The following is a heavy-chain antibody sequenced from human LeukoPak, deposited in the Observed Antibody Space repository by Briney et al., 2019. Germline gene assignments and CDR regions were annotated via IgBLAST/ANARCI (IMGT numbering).Heavy chain of an antibody. CDR3: ARGSGSDSVAFDI. CDR2: IRYGGIDK. V-gene: IGHV3-30*04. J-gene: IGHJ3*02. Sequence: GGSLRLSCAASGFNFSSYAMHWVRQAPGQGLEWVGLIRYGGIDKSYADSVKGRFTISRDNSKRTLYLQMNSLRAEDTAMYYCARGSGSDSVAFDIWGLGTLVIVSS. CDR1: GFNFSSYA. D-gene: IGHD2-21*02.